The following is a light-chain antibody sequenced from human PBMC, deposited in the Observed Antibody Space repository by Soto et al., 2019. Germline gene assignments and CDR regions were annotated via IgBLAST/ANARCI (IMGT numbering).Light chain of an antibody. J-gene: IGKJ2*02. CDR2: GAS. CDR3: QQYDTSPMCS. CDR1: QSVSSSY. V-gene: IGKV3-20*01. Sequence: EIVLTQSPGTLSLSPGERATLSCRASQSVSSSYLAWYQQKPGQAPRLLIYGASSRATGIPDRFTGSGSGTDFTLTISRLEPEDFAVYFCQQYDTSPMCSFGQGTELE.